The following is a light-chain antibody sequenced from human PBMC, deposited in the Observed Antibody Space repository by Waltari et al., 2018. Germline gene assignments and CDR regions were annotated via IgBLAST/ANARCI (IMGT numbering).Light chain of an antibody. CDR3: QQYHSTPLT. Sequence: DIVMTQSPDLLSVSLGERATINCKSSQSVLYSSNNKNYLAWYQQKPGQPPKLLMYWASTRESGVPDRFSGSGSGTDFTLTISSLQAEDVAVYICQQYHSTPLTFGGGTKVEI. CDR2: WAS. V-gene: IGKV4-1*01. J-gene: IGKJ4*01. CDR1: QSVLYSSNNKNY.